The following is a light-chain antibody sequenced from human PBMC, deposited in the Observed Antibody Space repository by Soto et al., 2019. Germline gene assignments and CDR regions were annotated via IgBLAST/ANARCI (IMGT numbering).Light chain of an antibody. J-gene: IGLJ1*01. CDR2: DVT. Sequence: QSALTQPASVSGSPGQSITISCTGTSSDVGGYNYVSWYQHHPGKAPKLIIYDVTHRPSGVSNPFSGSKSGNTASLTISGLQPEDEADYYCSSYTNSNTRQFVFGTGTKVTVL. CDR3: SSYTNSNTRQFV. V-gene: IGLV2-14*03. CDR1: SSDVGGYNY.